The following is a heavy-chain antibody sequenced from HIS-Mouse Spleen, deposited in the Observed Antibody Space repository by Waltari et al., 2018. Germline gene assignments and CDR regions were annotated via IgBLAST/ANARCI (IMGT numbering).Heavy chain of an antibody. CDR1: GFTFSSYW. Sequence: EVQLVESGGGLVQPGGSLRLSCAASGFTFSSYWMHWVRTAPGRGLVWMYLINSEGSSTRYAAAVKGRFTISRDNAKNTLYLQMNSLRAEDTAVYYCARGIVLMVYASDAFDIWGQGTMVTVSS. V-gene: IGHV3-74*01. J-gene: IGHJ3*02. CDR2: INSEGSST. D-gene: IGHD2-8*01. CDR3: ARGIVLMVYASDAFDI.